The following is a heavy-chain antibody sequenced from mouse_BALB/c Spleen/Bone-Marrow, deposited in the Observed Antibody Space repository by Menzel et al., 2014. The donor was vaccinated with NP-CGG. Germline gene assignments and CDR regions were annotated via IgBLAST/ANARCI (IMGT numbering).Heavy chain of an antibody. CDR2: IDPSDSET. J-gene: IGHJ3*01. D-gene: IGHD2-12*01. CDR1: GYSFTSYW. V-gene: IGHV1S126*01. CDR3: ARKGIYDTFSY. Sequence: VKLMESGPQLVRPGASLKISCKASGYSFTSYWMHWVKQRPGQGLEWIGMIDPSDSETALNQKFKDKATLTVDKSSNTAYMQLSSPTSEDSAVYFCARKGIYDTFSYWGQGTLVTVSA.